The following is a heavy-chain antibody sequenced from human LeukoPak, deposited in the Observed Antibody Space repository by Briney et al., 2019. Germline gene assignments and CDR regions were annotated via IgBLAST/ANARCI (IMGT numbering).Heavy chain of an antibody. V-gene: IGHV1-69*05. D-gene: IGHD1-26*01. CDR1: GYTFTSYG. J-gene: IGHJ4*02. Sequence: SVKVSCKASGYTFTSYGISWVRQAPGQGLEWMGGIIPIFGTANYAQKFQGRVTITTDESTSTAYMELSSLRSEDTAVYYCARDRIVGATVYDYWGQGTLVTVSS. CDR2: IIPIFGTA. CDR3: ARDRIVGATVYDY.